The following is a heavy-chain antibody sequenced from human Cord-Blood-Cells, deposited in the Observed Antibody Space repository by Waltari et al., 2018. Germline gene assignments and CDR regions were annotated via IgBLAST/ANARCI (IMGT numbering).Heavy chain of an antibody. Sequence: QVQLQQSGPGLVKPSQTLSLTCAISGDRVSSNSAAWNWIRQPPSIALEWLGRTYYRSKWYNDYAVSVKSRITINPDTSKNQFSLQLNSVTPEDTAVYYCARVAGYSSGWYRGYFDYWGQGTLVTVSS. D-gene: IGHD6-19*01. CDR2: TYYRSKWYN. CDR3: ARVAGYSSGWYRGYFDY. V-gene: IGHV6-1*01. J-gene: IGHJ4*02. CDR1: GDRVSSNSAA.